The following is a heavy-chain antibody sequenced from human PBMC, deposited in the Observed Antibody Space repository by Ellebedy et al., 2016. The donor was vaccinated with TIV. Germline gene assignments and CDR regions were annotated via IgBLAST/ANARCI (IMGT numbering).Heavy chain of an antibody. CDR3: ARLRITMVRGVRPYYYMDV. Sequence: SETLSLXXAVYGGSFSGYYWSWIRQPPGKGLEWIGEINHSGSTNYNPSLKSRVTISVDTSKNQFSLKLSSVTAADTAVYYCARLRITMVRGVRPYYYMDVWGKGTTVTVSS. CDR1: GGSFSGYY. CDR2: INHSGST. V-gene: IGHV4-34*01. D-gene: IGHD3-10*01. J-gene: IGHJ6*03.